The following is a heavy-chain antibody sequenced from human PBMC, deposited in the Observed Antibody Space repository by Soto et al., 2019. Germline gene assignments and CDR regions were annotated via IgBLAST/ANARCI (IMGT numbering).Heavy chain of an antibody. J-gene: IGHJ6*02. Sequence: SLRLSCAASGFTFISYGMHWVRQAPGKGLEWVAVIWYDGSNKYYADSVKGRFTISRDNSKNTLYLQMNSLRAEDTAVYYCAREVGYCSGGSCLGYYGMDVWGQGTTVTVSS. CDR1: GFTFISYG. D-gene: IGHD2-15*01. CDR3: AREVGYCSGGSCLGYYGMDV. CDR2: IWYDGSNK. V-gene: IGHV3-33*01.